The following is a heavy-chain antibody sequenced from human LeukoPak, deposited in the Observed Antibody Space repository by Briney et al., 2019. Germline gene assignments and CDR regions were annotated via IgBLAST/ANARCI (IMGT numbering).Heavy chain of an antibody. J-gene: IGHJ6*03. Sequence: GSLRLSCAASGFSLSTYALSWVRQAPGGGLAWVAAIGGSGDKTYHADSVKGRLTISKDNSENRLSLQQDRLRGEDTAVYFCAKDTTAWWYHRAYMNVWGKGTTVTVSS. V-gene: IGHV3-23*01. D-gene: IGHD2-15*01. CDR3: AKDTTAWWYHRAYMNV. CDR1: GFSLSTYA. CDR2: IGGSGDKT.